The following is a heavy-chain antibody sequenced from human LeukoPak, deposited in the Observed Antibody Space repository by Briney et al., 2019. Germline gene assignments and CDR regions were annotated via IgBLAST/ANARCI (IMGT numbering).Heavy chain of an antibody. Sequence: PGGSLRLSCAASGFTFSSYWMSWIRQAPGKGLEWVANIKQDGSDKYYVDSVKGRFTISRDNAKNSLYLQMNSLRAEDTAVYYCARDKYYYDSSGYYVNAFDIWGQGTMVTVSS. D-gene: IGHD3-22*01. V-gene: IGHV3-7*01. J-gene: IGHJ3*02. CDR1: GFTFSSYW. CDR2: IKQDGSDK. CDR3: ARDKYYYDSSGYYVNAFDI.